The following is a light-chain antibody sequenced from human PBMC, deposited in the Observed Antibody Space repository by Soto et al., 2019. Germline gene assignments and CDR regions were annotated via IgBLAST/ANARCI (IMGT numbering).Light chain of an antibody. CDR1: SSDVGGYNY. Sequence: QSALTQPASVSGSPGQSITISCTGTSSDVGGYNYVSWYQQHPGKAPKLMIYDVSNRPSGVSNRFSGSKSGNTASLTISGIHAEDEADYYCSSYTSTNVVFGGGTKVTVL. CDR2: DVS. CDR3: SSYTSTNVV. J-gene: IGLJ2*01. V-gene: IGLV2-14*01.